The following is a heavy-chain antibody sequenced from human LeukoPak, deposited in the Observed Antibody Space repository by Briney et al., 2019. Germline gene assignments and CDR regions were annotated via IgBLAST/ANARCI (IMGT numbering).Heavy chain of an antibody. CDR1: GGTFKNYA. D-gene: IGHD5-24*01. Sequence: ASVKVSCKASGGTFKNYAISWVRQAPGQGLEWMGGILPIFGTANYAQKFQGRVTITADESTSTAYMELSSLRSEDTAVYCCARGPKMATTQADFDYWGQGTLVTVSS. CDR3: ARGPKMATTQADFDY. V-gene: IGHV1-69*13. J-gene: IGHJ4*02. CDR2: ILPIFGTA.